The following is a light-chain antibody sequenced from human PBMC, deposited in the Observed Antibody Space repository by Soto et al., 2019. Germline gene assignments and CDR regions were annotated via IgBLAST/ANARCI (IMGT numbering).Light chain of an antibody. V-gene: IGKV3-20*01. Sequence: EIVLTQSPATLSLSPGERATLSCRASQSVSSYLAWYQQKPGQAPRLLIYDASSRASGIPDRFSGSGSGTDFTLTISRLEPEDFAVYYCRQYGFSLRTFGQGSKVEV. J-gene: IGKJ1*01. CDR1: QSVSSY. CDR2: DAS. CDR3: RQYGFSLRT.